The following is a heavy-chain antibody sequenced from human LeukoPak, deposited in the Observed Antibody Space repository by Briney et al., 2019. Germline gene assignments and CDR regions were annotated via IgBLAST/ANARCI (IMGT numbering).Heavy chain of an antibody. D-gene: IGHD2-15*01. Sequence: GGSLRLSSAASGFTFSSYWMSWVRQAPGKGLEWVANIKQDGSEKYYVDSVKGRFAISRDNAQNSLYLQMNSLRAEDTAVYYCARSLGYCSGGSCYPFDYWGQGTLVTVSS. CDR3: ARSLGYCSGGSCYPFDY. J-gene: IGHJ4*02. CDR1: GFTFSSYW. CDR2: IKQDGSEK. V-gene: IGHV3-7*01.